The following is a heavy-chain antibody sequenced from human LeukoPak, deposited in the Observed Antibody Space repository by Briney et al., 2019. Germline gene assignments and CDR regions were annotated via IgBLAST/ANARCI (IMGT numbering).Heavy chain of an antibody. D-gene: IGHD3-10*01. CDR1: GGSISSGSYY. J-gene: IGHJ5*02. CDR3: ARGNVLLWFGEPLRWFDP. V-gene: IGHV4-61*02. Sequence: SETLSLTCTVSGGSISSGSYYWSWIRQPAGKGLEWIGRIYTSGSTNYNPSLKSRVTISVDTSKNQFSLKLSSVTAADTAVYYCARGNVLLWFGEPLRWFDPWGQGTLVTVSS. CDR2: IYTSGST.